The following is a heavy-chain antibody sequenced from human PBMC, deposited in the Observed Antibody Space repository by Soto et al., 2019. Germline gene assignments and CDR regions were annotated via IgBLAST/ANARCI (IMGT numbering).Heavy chain of an antibody. Sequence: QVQLVQSGAELKKPGASVNISCTASGFTFSDNLITWVRQVPGQGLEWMGWLHPDTGNTRYSETFQGRVTISRHPSASIAYLELRGLENEDTALYFCARDIQSGGPRANDAFDVWGQGTMITVSS. CDR3: ARDIQSGGPRANDAFDV. D-gene: IGHD6-25*01. CDR2: LHPDTGNT. CDR1: GFTFSDNL. V-gene: IGHV1-3*01. J-gene: IGHJ3*01.